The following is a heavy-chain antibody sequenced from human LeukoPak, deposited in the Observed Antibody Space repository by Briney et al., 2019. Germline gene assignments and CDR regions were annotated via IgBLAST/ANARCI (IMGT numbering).Heavy chain of an antibody. V-gene: IGHV4-4*07. CDR1: GGSISSYY. J-gene: IGHJ3*02. CDR3: ARDLQYYDSSGTDAFDI. D-gene: IGHD3-22*01. CDR2: IYTSGST. Sequence: SETLSLTCTVSGGSISSYYWSWIRQPAGKGLEWIGRIYTSGSTNYNPSLKSRVTMSVDTSKNQFSLKLSSVTAADTAVYYCARDLQYYDSSGTDAFDIWGQGTMVTVSS.